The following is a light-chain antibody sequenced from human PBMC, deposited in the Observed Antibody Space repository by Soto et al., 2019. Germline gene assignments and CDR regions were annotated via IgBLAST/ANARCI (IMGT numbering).Light chain of an antibody. J-gene: IGKJ1*01. V-gene: IGKV1-27*01. Sequence: DIQMTQSPSSLSAFVGDRVTTTCRASQGIRNYFAWYQQKPEKVPKVLIYGTYTLHAGVSSRFSGSGSGTDFTLTISSLQPEDVATYYCQKYSSGPQTFGQGTKVEIK. CDR3: QKYSSGPQT. CDR2: GTY. CDR1: QGIRNY.